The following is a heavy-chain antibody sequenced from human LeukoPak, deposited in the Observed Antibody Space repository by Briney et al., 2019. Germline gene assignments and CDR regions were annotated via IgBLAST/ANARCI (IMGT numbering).Heavy chain of an antibody. CDR1: GCTFSSYG. D-gene: IGHD1-26*01. CDR2: IWYDGSNK. J-gene: IGHJ4*02. Sequence: GGSLRLSCAASGCTFSSYGMHWVRQAPGKGLEWVAVIWYDGSNKYYADSVKGRFTISRDNSKNTLYLQMNSLRAGDTAVYYCASSGNYYPYLLDYWGQGTRVTVSS. CDR3: ASSGNYYPYLLDY. V-gene: IGHV3-33*01.